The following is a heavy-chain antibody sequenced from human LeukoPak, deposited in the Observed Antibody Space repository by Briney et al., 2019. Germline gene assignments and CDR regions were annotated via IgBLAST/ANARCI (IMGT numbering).Heavy chain of an antibody. V-gene: IGHV3-30-3*01. D-gene: IGHD6-6*01. CDR2: ISYDGSNK. CDR1: GFTFSSYA. J-gene: IGHJ5*02. Sequence: GRSLRLSCAASGFTFSSYAMHWVRQAPGKGLEWVAVISYDGSNKYYADSVKGRFTISRDNSKNTLYLQMNSLRAEDTAVYYCARDRRASIQDPWGQGTLVTVSS. CDR3: ARDRRASIQDP.